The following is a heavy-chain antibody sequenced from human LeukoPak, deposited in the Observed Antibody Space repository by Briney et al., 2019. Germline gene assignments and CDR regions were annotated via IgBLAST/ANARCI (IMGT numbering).Heavy chain of an antibody. Sequence: SSETLSLTCVVYGESFSAYVWSWIRQSPGKGLQWIGEINQSGTTNYNPSLKSRVTISADTSKNQVSLNVTSVTAADTAVYYCARHYLRQRLAPYNWFDPWGQGTRVTVSS. D-gene: IGHD6-25*01. CDR2: INQSGTT. CDR1: GESFSAYV. CDR3: ARHYLRQRLAPYNWFDP. J-gene: IGHJ5*02. V-gene: IGHV4-34*01.